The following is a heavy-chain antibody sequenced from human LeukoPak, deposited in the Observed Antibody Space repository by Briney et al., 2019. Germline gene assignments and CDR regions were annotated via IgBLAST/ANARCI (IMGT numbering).Heavy chain of an antibody. Sequence: GGSLRLSCAASGFTFANYAMSWVRQAPGKGLEWVSIIYDGGTTYHADSVKGRFSISRDNSKNTVFLQMSSLRAEDTAVYYCAREQPPGVYFDCWGQGTLVTVSS. V-gene: IGHV3-53*01. D-gene: IGHD1-14*01. CDR1: GFTFANYA. J-gene: IGHJ4*02. CDR3: AREQPPGVYFDC. CDR2: IYDGGTT.